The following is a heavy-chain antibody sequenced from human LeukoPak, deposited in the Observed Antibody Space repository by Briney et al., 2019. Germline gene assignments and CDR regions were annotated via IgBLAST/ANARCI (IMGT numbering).Heavy chain of an antibody. CDR1: GGSISSSSYY. V-gene: IGHV4-39*02. D-gene: IGHD3-3*01. Sequence: SETLSLTCTVSGGSISSSSYYWGWIRQPPGTGLEWIGSIYYSGSTYYNPSLKSRVTISVDTSKNQFSLKLSSVTAADTAVYYCARDGSGITIFGVVQLDVWGKGTTVTVSS. CDR2: IYYSGST. CDR3: ARDGSGITIFGVVQLDV. J-gene: IGHJ6*04.